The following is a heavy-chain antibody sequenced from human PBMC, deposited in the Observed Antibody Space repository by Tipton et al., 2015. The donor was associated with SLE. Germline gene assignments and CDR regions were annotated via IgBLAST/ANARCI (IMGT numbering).Heavy chain of an antibody. V-gene: IGHV4-38-2*02. D-gene: IGHD1-26*01. CDR2: ISYSEGT. CDR3: ARRSGSYSG. CDR1: GFSISSDYY. J-gene: IGHJ4*02. Sequence: TLSLTCSVSGFSISSDYYWGWIRQPPGKGLEFIGTISYSEGTDYNPSLKSRVTISPDMSKNQFSLKVSSVTAADTAVYYCARRSGSYSGWGQGTLVTVSS.